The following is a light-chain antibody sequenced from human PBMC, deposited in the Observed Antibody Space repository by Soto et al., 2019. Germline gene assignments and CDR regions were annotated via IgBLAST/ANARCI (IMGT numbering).Light chain of an antibody. CDR3: QQANSFPLT. CDR2: GAS. J-gene: IGKJ4*01. V-gene: IGKV1-12*01. Sequence: DIQMTQSPSSVSASVGDRVPFTCRASQGIGRWLAWYQQKPGKAPNLLIYGASTLQSGVPSRFSGSGSGTDFTLAISSLQPEDFGTYYCQQANSFPLTFGGGTKVEIK. CDR1: QGIGRW.